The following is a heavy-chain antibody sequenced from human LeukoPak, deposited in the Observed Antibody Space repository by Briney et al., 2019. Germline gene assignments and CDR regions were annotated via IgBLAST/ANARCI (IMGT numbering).Heavy chain of an antibody. Sequence: GGSLRLSCAASGFTFSGYSMTWVRQAPGKGLEWVSSISSTSSYIYYADSVKGRFTISRDNAKNSLYLQMNSLRAEDTAVYYCARLYSGTSFDYWGQGTLVTVSS. D-gene: IGHD1-26*01. CDR1: GFTFSGYS. CDR2: ISSTSSYI. V-gene: IGHV3-21*01. J-gene: IGHJ4*02. CDR3: ARLYSGTSFDY.